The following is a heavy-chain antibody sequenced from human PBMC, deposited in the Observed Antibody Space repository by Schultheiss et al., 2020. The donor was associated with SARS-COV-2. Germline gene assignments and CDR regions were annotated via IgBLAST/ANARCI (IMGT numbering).Heavy chain of an antibody. CDR3: ARLSIAVADY. V-gene: IGHV4-59*04. CDR1: GFTFGDYA. J-gene: IGHJ4*02. CDR2: IYYSGNT. Sequence: GSLRLSCTVSGFTFGDYAMSWIRQPPGKGLEYIGTIYYSGNTFYNPSLKGRVTMSVDTSKNQFSLKLNFVTAADTAVYYCARLSIAVADYWGQGTLVTVSS. D-gene: IGHD6-19*01.